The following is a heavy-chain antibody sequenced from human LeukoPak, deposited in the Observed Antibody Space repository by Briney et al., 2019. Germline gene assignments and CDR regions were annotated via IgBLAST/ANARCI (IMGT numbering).Heavy chain of an antibody. CDR3: ARAGAGDYDSSGYHYEYFDL. D-gene: IGHD3-22*01. CDR1: GFIFRGLW. V-gene: IGHV3-74*01. J-gene: IGHJ2*01. Sequence: PGGSLRLSCAASGFIFRGLWMHWVRQVPGKGLVWVSRINIDGTSTTYADSVKGRFTISRDNARNTLSLQMTSLRAEDTAVYYCARAGAGDYDSSGYHYEYFDLWGRGTLVTVSS. CDR2: INIDGTST.